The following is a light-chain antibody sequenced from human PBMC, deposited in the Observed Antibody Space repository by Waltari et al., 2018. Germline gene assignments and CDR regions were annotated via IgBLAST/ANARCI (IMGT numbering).Light chain of an antibody. J-gene: IGKJ1*01. CDR3: QKHGNRPAT. V-gene: IGKV3D-20*02. CDR2: DAS. Sequence: DIVLTQSPGTLSLSPGERATLSCRASQSVSRTLAWYQQKPGQAPSLLIYDASTKATGSLDWFSGSGASTAYILTISRLEQEDVAVYYCQKHGNRPATFGQGTKVEVK. CDR1: QSVSRT.